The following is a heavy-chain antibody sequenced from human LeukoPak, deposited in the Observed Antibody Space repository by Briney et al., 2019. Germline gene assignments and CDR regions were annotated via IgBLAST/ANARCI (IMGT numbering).Heavy chain of an antibody. CDR2: INHSGST. Sequence: SETLSLTCAVYGGSFSGYYWSWIRQPPGKGLEWIGEINHSGSTNYNPSLKSRVAISVDTSKNQFSLKLSSVTAADTAVYYCARGLGPVAQKRYNWFDPWGQGTLVTVSS. V-gene: IGHV4-34*01. J-gene: IGHJ5*02. CDR1: GGSFSGYY. CDR3: ARGLGPVAQKRYNWFDP.